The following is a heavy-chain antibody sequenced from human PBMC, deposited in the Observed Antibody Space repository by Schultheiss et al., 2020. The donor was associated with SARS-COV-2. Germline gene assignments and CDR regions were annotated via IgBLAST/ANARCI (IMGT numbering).Heavy chain of an antibody. D-gene: IGHD6-6*01. CDR2: IIPILGIA. J-gene: IGHJ4*02. V-gene: IGHV1-69*04. CDR3: AREGAARLFDY. CDR1: GGTFSSYA. Sequence: SVKVSCKASGGTFSSYAISWVRQAPGQGLEWMGRIIPILGIANYAQKFQGRVTITADKSTSTAYMELSSLRSEDMAVYYCAREGAARLFDYWGQGTLVTVSS.